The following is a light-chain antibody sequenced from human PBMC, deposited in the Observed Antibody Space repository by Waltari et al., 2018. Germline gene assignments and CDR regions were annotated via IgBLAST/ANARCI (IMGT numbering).Light chain of an antibody. J-gene: IGKJ2*01. CDR3: QQGYNPPYT. Sequence: DIQMNQSQSSLSASVGDKITITCRASQALNNWLAWYQQKPGKAPKLLIYAASHLQDGVPSRFSGSGSGTDYSLTINSLQPEDFASYYCQQGYNPPYTFGRGTRVEFK. V-gene: IGKV1-12*01. CDR2: AAS. CDR1: QALNNW.